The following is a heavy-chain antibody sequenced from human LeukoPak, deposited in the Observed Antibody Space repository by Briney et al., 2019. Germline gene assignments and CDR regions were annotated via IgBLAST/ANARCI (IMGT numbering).Heavy chain of an antibody. CDR3: ARSFPTGDRAGVDY. Sequence: ASVKVSCKASGYTFTSYYMHWVRQAPGQGLEWMGIINPSGGSTSYAQKFQGRVTMTRNTSISTAYMELSSLRSEDTAVYYCARSFPTGDRAGVDYWGQGTLVTVSS. D-gene: IGHD7-27*01. CDR1: GYTFTSYY. V-gene: IGHV1-46*01. CDR2: INPSGGST. J-gene: IGHJ4*02.